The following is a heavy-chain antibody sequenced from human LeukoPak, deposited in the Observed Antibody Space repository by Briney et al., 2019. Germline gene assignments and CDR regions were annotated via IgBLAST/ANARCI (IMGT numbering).Heavy chain of an antibody. Sequence: GASVKVSCKASGYSFTDKYMHWVRQAPGQGLQWMGWINPNSGGTNYAQKFQGRVTMTRDTSISTAYMELSRLRSDDTAVYYCARVARVGSSDAFDIWGQGTMVTVSS. V-gene: IGHV1-2*02. CDR2: INPNSGGT. CDR1: GYSFTDKY. CDR3: ARVARVGSSDAFDI. D-gene: IGHD1-26*01. J-gene: IGHJ3*02.